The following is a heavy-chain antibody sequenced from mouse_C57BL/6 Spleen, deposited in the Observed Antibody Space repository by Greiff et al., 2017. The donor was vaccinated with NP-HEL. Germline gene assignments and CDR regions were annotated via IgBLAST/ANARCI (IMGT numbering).Heavy chain of an antibody. D-gene: IGHD1-1*01. Sequence: QVQLQQSGAELVKPGASVKLSCKASGYTFTSYWMHWVKQRPGQGLEWIGMIHPNSGSTNYNEKFKSKATLTVDKSSSTAYMQLSSLTSEDSAVYYCARCYYGSSVTMDYWGQGTSVTVSS. V-gene: IGHV1-64*01. J-gene: IGHJ4*01. CDR1: GYTFTSYW. CDR2: IHPNSGST. CDR3: ARCYYGSSVTMDY.